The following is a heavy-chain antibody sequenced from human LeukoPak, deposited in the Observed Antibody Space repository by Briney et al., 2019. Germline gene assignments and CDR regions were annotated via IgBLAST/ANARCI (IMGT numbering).Heavy chain of an antibody. Sequence: SETLSLTYTVSGGSVSNYYWSWIRQPAGKTLEWIGRIYSSGSTNYNPSLKSRVTMSVDTSKNQSSLKLSSVTAADTAVYYCARDHYDSRGYYYVGDYWGQGTLVTVSS. CDR1: GGSVSNYY. V-gene: IGHV4-4*07. CDR3: ARDHYDSRGYYYVGDY. J-gene: IGHJ4*02. D-gene: IGHD3-22*01. CDR2: IYSSGST.